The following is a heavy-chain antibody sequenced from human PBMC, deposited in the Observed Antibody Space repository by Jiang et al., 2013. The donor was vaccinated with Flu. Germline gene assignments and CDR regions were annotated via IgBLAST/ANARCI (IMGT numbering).Heavy chain of an antibody. D-gene: IGHD3-3*01. CDR2: IIPILGIA. CDR1: GGTFSSYT. CDR3: ARDGRTIFGVAIPYYYGMDV. V-gene: IGHV1-69*04. J-gene: IGHJ6*02. Sequence: GAEVKKPGSSVKVSCKASGGTFSSYTISWVRQAPGQGLEWMGRIIPILGIANYAQKFQGRVTITADKSTSTAYMELSSLRSEDTAVYYCARDGRTIFGVAIPYYYGMDVWGQGTTVTVSS.